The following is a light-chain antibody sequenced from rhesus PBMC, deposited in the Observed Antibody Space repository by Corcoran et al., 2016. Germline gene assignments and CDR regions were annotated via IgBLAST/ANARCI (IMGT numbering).Light chain of an antibody. V-gene: IGKV3-42*03. J-gene: IGKJ4*01. Sequence: DIVMTQSPATLSLSPGNRATLSCRASQSVSSNLAWYQRKPGHPPRLLIYGASTRASGIPDRFSGRGFWTDFTRTISGLEPEDFAVYYCQQYSNWPVTFGGGTKVEIK. CDR3: QQYSNWPVT. CDR2: GAS. CDR1: QSVSSN.